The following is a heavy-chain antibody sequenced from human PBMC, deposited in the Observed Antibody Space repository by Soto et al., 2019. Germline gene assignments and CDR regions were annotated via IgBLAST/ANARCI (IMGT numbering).Heavy chain of an antibody. V-gene: IGHV1-2*02. CDR1: VYIFTDYY. Sequence: QVQLVQSGAEVKKPGASVKVSCKASVYIFTDYYMHWVRQAPGQGLEYMGWINPNTGGTKYAQKFQGRVTMTRETLQLSWLTSDDTAVYYCARSVSTIGARLDYWGQGTLVTVSS. CDR3: ARSVSTIGARLDY. D-gene: IGHD6-6*01. CDR2: INPNTGGT. J-gene: IGHJ4*02.